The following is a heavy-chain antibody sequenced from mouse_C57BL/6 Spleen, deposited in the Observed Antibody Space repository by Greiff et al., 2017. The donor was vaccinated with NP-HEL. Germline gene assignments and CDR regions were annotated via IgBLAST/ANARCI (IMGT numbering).Heavy chain of an antibody. CDR1: GYSITSGYY. CDR2: ISYDGSN. V-gene: IGHV3-6*01. Sequence: EVKLQESGPGLVKPSQSLSLTCSVTGYSITSGYYWNWIRQFPGNKLEWMGYISYDGSNNYNPSLKNRISITRDTSKNQFFLKLNSVTTEDTATYYCAREGDYGSSSFAYWGQGTLVTVSA. D-gene: IGHD1-1*01. J-gene: IGHJ3*01. CDR3: AREGDYGSSSFAY.